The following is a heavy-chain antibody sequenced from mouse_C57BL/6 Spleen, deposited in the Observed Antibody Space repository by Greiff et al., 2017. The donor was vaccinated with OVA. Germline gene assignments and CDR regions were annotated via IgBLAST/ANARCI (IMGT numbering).Heavy chain of an antibody. J-gene: IGHJ2*01. CDR3: AREGIDPYYFDY. V-gene: IGHV1-64*01. CDR1: GYTFTSYW. Sequence: QVQLKQPGAELVKPGASVKLSCKASGYTFTSYWMHWVKQRPGQGLEWIGMIHPNSGSTNYNEKFKSKATLTVDKSSSTAYMQLSSLTSEDSAVYYCAREGIDPYYFDYWGQGTTLTVSS. CDR2: IHPNSGST.